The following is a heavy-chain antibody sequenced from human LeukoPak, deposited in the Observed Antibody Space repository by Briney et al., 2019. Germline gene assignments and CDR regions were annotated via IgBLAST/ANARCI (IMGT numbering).Heavy chain of an antibody. CDR3: ARVSYYGSGSYYLDY. CDR1: GFTFSSYE. D-gene: IGHD3-10*01. V-gene: IGHV3-48*03. CDR2: ISSSGRTI. J-gene: IGHJ4*02. Sequence: GGSLRLSCAAAGFTFSSYEMNWVRQAPGKGLEWVSYISSSGRTIYYADSVKGRFTISRDNAKNSLYLQMNSLRAEDTAVYYCARVSYYGSGSYYLDYWGQGTLVTVSS.